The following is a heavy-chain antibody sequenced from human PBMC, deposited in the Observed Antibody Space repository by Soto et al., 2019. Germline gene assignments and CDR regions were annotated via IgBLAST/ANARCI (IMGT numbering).Heavy chain of an antibody. CDR1: GFTFTSSA. V-gene: IGHV3-23*01. Sequence: GGSLRLSCAASGFTFTSSAMSWVRQAPGRGLEWVSTISRSGDNTFYTDSVKGRFTISRDNSKNTVYLQMSSLRAEDTALYYCAGGRGDIGLVPAVEIRYYFDYWGQGTPVTVSS. J-gene: IGHJ4*02. CDR3: AGGRGDIGLVPAVEIRYYFDY. D-gene: IGHD2-2*01. CDR2: ISRSGDNT.